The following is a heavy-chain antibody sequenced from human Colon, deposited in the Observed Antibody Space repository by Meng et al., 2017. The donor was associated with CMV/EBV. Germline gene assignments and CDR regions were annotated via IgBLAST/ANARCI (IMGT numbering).Heavy chain of an antibody. CDR3: ARAPDIVVVPAAGYSYGFDY. CDR1: SFSGYS. D-gene: IGHD2-2*01. Sequence: SFSGYSWSWIGQPPGKWLEWIGELNHSGSTNDNPSLKSRVTISVDTSKNQFSLKLSSVTAADTAVYYCARAPDIVVVPAAGYSYGFDYWGQGTLVTVSS. J-gene: IGHJ4*02. CDR2: LNHSGST. V-gene: IGHV4-34*01.